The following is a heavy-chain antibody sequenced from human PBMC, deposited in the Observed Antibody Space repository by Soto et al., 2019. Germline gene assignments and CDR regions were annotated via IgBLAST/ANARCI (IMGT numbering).Heavy chain of an antibody. J-gene: IGHJ4*02. CDR2: IIPIFGTA. D-gene: IGHD5-18*01. V-gene: IGHV1-69*13. Sequence: ASVKVSCKASGGTFSSYAISWVRQAPGQGLEWMGGIIPIFGTANYAQKFQGRVTITADESTSTAYMELSSLRSEDTAVYYCARLDSYGHEGHFDYWGQGTLVTVSS. CDR3: ARLDSYGHEGHFDY. CDR1: GGTFSSYA.